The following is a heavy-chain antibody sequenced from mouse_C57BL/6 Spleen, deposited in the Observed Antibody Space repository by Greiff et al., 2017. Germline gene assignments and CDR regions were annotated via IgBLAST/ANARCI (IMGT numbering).Heavy chain of an antibody. J-gene: IGHJ3*01. D-gene: IGHD3-2*02. V-gene: IGHV1-15*01. CDR3: TREDSSGSLAY. Sequence: QVQLKQSGAELVRPGASVTLSCKASGYTFTDYEMHWVKQTPVHGLEWIGAIDPETGGTAYNQKFKGKAILTADKSSSTAYMELRSLTSEDSAVYYCTREDSSGSLAYWGQGTLVTVSA. CDR2: IDPETGGT. CDR1: GYTFTDYE.